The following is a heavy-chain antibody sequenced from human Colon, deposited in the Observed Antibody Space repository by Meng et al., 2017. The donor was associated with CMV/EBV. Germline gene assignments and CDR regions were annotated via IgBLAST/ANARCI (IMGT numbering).Heavy chain of an antibody. CDR1: GVSFNAYG. J-gene: IGHJ4*02. V-gene: IGHV3-23*01. D-gene: IGHD3-3*01. CDR2: ISASGSKT. Sequence: GESLKISCAGSGVSFNAYGMNWVRQAPGKGPEWVSSISASGSKTYYADSVKGRFTISRDNPRDTLYLQMNHLRAEDTAIYYCVRNYDFWNGNYFDYWGQGTLVTVSS. CDR3: VRNYDFWNGNYFDY.